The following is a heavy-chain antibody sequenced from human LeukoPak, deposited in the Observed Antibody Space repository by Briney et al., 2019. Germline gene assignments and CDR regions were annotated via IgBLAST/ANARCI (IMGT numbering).Heavy chain of an antibody. CDR1: GYTFTGYY. CDR2: INPNSGGT. Sequence: ASVKVSCKASGYTFTGYYMHWVRQAPGQGLEWMGWINPNSGGTSYAQKFQGRVTMTRDTSTSTVYMELSSLRSEDTAVYYCARVGPESMVRGAPFDYWGQGTLVTVSS. D-gene: IGHD3-10*01. CDR3: ARVGPESMVRGAPFDY. J-gene: IGHJ4*02. V-gene: IGHV1-2*02.